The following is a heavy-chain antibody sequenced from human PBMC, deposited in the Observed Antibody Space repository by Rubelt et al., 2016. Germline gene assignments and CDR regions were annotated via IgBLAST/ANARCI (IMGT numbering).Heavy chain of an antibody. J-gene: IGHJ4*02. CDR1: GGSFSGYY. V-gene: IGHV4-34*01. D-gene: IGHD5-12*01. Sequence: QVQLQQWGAGLLKPSETLSLTCAVYGGSFSGYYWSWIRQPPGKGLGWIGEINHSGSTNYNPSLKSRDTIAVDKSKNQFSLNVTSGPAACTAVYFCVRGVDPAKTGYWGQGTLVTVSS. CDR2: INHSGST. CDR3: VRGVDPAKTGY.